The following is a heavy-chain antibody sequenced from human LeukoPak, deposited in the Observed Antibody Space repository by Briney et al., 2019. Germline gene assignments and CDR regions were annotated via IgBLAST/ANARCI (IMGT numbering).Heavy chain of an antibody. J-gene: IGHJ6*03. CDR2: ISSCGGST. CDR3: AKNYGSGSSVKYYYYMDV. V-gene: IGHV3-23*01. D-gene: IGHD3-10*01. Sequence: GSLRLSCAASGFTFCRLAMGWGRQAPKKGLEWVSGISSCGGSTYYADSVKGRVTISRDNFKNTLYLQMNSLRVEDTAVYYCAKNYGSGSSVKYYYYMDVWGKGTTVTVSS. CDR1: GFTFCRLA.